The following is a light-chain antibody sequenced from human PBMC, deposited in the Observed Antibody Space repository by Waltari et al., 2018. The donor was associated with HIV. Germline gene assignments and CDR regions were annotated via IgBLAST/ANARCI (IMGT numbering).Light chain of an antibody. CDR1: SSNIGAVYD. Sequence: QSVLTQPPSVSGAPGQRVTISCTGSSSNIGAVYDVQWYQQLPGTAPKLLLYGNSNRPSGVPDRFSGSKSGTSASLAITGLQAEDEADYYCQSYDSSLSGYYVFGTGTKVTVL. J-gene: IGLJ1*01. V-gene: IGLV1-40*01. CDR3: QSYDSSLSGYYV. CDR2: GNS.